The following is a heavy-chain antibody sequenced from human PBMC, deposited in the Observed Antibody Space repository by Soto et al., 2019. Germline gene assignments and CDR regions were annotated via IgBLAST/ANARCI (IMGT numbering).Heavy chain of an antibody. D-gene: IGHD1-1*01. Sequence: QVQLVQSGAEVKEPGASVKVSCRTSGYTFTDHSITRVRQSPGQGPEYMGWIHPNSGDTKYTQRFQGRITMTRDTSISTAYLELRRLTSGDAAVYDCARDLSRNSWKWFPPWGHRTLVTVSS. V-gene: IGHV1-2*02. CDR3: ARDLSRNSWKWFPP. CDR2: IHPNSGDT. J-gene: IGHJ5*02. CDR1: GYTFTDHS.